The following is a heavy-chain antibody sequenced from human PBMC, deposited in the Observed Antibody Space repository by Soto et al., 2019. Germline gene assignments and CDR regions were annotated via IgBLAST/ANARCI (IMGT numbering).Heavy chain of an antibody. Sequence: GGSLRLSCAASGFTFSNAWMNWVRQAPGKGLEWVGRIKSKTDGGTTDYAAPVKGRFTISRDDSKNTLYLQMNSLKTEDTAVYYCTTKYCSSTSCWGYYYYGMDVWGQGTTVTVSS. CDR3: TTKYCSSTSCWGYYYYGMDV. CDR1: GFTFSNAW. D-gene: IGHD2-2*01. J-gene: IGHJ6*02. V-gene: IGHV3-15*07. CDR2: IKSKTDGGTT.